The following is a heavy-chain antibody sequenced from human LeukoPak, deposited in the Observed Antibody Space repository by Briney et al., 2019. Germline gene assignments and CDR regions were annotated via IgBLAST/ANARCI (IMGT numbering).Heavy chain of an antibody. CDR1: GGSISSYY. D-gene: IGHD6-19*01. V-gene: IGHV4-59*08. J-gene: IGHJ4*01. Sequence: PSETLSLTCTVSGGSISSYYWSWIRQPPGKGLEWIGYIYYSGSTNYNPSLKSRVTISVDTSKNQFSLKLSSVTAADTAVYYCATSRTGGIAVAGWGHGTLVTVSS. CDR3: ATSRTGGIAVAG. CDR2: IYYSGST.